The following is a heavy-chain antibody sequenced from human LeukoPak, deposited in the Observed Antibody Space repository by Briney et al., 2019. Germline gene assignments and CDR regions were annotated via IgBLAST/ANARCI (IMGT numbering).Heavy chain of an antibody. D-gene: IGHD4-17*01. Sequence: GGSLRLSCAASRFTFSTYSMNWLRQAPERGLEWVSYISSSSTNIYYKDSVKGRFTISRDNAKNSLYLHMTSLRAEDTAVYYCVRNDGDNAFDIWGQGTMVIVSS. CDR2: ISSSSTNI. V-gene: IGHV3-48*01. CDR3: VRNDGDNAFDI. CDR1: RFTFSTYS. J-gene: IGHJ3*02.